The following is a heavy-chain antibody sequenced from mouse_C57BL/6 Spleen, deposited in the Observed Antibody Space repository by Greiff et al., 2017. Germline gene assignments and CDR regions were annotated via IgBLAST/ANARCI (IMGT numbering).Heavy chain of an antibody. D-gene: IGHD1-1*01. CDR3: ARSGLTTVVATDYAMDY. J-gene: IGHJ4*01. CDR2: INPGSGGT. CDR1: GYAFTNYL. Sequence: QVQLQQSGAELVRPGTSVKVSCKASGYAFTNYLIEWVKQRPGQGLEWIGVINPGSGGTNYNEKFKGKATLTADKSPSTAYMQLSSLTSEDSAVYFCARSGLTTVVATDYAMDYWGQGTSVTVSS. V-gene: IGHV1-54*01.